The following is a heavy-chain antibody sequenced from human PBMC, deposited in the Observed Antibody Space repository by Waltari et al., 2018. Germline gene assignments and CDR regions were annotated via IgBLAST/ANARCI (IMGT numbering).Heavy chain of an antibody. CDR3: AKDHGRGWLQFNCDY. CDR1: GFTFSSYA. J-gene: IGHJ4*02. CDR2: SRGSGDRT. V-gene: IGHV3-23*04. D-gene: IGHD5-12*01. Sequence: EVQLVESGGGLVQPGGSLRLSCAASGFTFSSYAMSWVRKAPGKGLEGVSGSRGSGDRTYYADAGKGRFTISRDNSKNTLYLQMNSLRAEDTAVYYCAKDHGRGWLQFNCDYWGQGTLVTVSS.